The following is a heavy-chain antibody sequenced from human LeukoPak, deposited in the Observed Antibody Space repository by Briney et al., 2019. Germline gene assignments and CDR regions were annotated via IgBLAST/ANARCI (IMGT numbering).Heavy chain of an antibody. J-gene: IGHJ4*02. CDR2: INQDGSGK. CDR1: GFTFTSSW. V-gene: IGHV3-7*04. CDR3: ARASIGANVDY. D-gene: IGHD2-21*01. Sequence: PGGSLRLSSAASGFTFTSSWMNCVRQAPGKGLEWVANINQDGSGKYYVDSVKGRFTISRDNAKNSLYLQMNSLRAEDTAVYYCARASIGANVDYWRQGTLVTVSS.